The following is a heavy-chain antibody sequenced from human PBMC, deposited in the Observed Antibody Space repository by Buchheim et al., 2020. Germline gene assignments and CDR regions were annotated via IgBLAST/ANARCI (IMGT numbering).Heavy chain of an antibody. CDR1: GGSISSGGYS. CDR2: IYHSGST. CDR3: ARVPMVRGVTPPYYFDY. D-gene: IGHD3-10*01. Sequence: QVQLQESGPGLVKPSQTLSLTCAVSGGSISSGGYSWSWIRQPPGKGLEWIGYIYHSGSTYYNPSLKSRVTISVDRSKNQFSLKLSSVTAADTAVYYCARVPMVRGVTPPYYFDYWGQGTL. J-gene: IGHJ4*02. V-gene: IGHV4-30-2*01.